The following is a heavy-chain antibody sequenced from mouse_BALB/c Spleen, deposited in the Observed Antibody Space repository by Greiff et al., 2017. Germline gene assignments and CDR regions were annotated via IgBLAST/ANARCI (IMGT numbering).Heavy chain of an antibody. J-gene: IGHJ4*01. V-gene: IGHV1S81*02. CDR2: INPSNGGT. CDR1: GYTFTSYY. D-gene: IGHD2-4*01. CDR3: TRLGYDYDFYAMDY. Sequence: VQLQQSGAELVKPGASVKLSCKASGYTFTSYYMYWVKQRPGQGLEWIGEINPSNGGTNFNEKFKSKATLTVDKSSSTAYMQLSSLTSEDSAVYYCTRLGYDYDFYAMDYWGQGTSVTVSS.